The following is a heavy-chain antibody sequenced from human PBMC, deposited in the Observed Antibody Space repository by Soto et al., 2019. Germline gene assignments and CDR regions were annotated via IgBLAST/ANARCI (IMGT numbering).Heavy chain of an antibody. CDR1: GYTFTSYD. CDR2: MNPNSDNT. CDR3: ARVSCLWRGYYYYGMDV. Sequence: ASVKFSFKASGYTFTSYDINWVRHATGQGLEGMGWMNPNSDNTGYAQKFQGRVTMTRNTSISTAYMELSSLRSEDTAVYYCARVSCLWRGYYYYGMDVCGQWTTVTVSS. V-gene: IGHV1-8*01. D-gene: IGHD2-21*01. J-gene: IGHJ6*02.